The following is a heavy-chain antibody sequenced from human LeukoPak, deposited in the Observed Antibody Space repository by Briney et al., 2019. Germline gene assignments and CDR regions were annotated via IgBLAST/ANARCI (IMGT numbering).Heavy chain of an antibody. CDR3: ARTIVGATVDWYFDL. CDR1: GFNFGDFY. CDR2: ISDRGSSK. Sequence: GGSLRLSCAASGFNFGDFYMSWIRQAPGKGLEFISYISDRGSSKDYVDSVRGQFTISRGNANNSLYLQMNTLRVEDTAIYYCARTIVGATVDWYFDLWGRGTPVTVSS. D-gene: IGHD1-26*01. J-gene: IGHJ2*01. V-gene: IGHV3-11*04.